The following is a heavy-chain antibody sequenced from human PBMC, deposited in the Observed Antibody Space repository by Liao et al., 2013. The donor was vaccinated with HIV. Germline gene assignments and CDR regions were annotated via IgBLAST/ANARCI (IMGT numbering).Heavy chain of an antibody. Sequence: QVQLQESGPGLVKPSQTLSLTCTVSGGSISSGNYYWSWIRQPAGKRLEWVGRFHANGNTDYSSSLEDRVTISVDTSKNQFSLKLSSVTAADTAVYYCAAQYSGTYTGDYWGQGILVTVSS. D-gene: IGHD1-26*01. V-gene: IGHV4-61*02. J-gene: IGHJ4*02. CDR2: FHANGNT. CDR3: AAQYSGTYTGDY. CDR1: GGSISSGNYY.